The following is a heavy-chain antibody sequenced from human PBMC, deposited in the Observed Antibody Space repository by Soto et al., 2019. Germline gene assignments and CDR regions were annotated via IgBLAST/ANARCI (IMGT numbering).Heavy chain of an antibody. Sequence: QITLKESGPTLVKPTQTLTLTCTFSGFSLSTSGVGVGWIRQPPGKALEWLALIYWDDDKRYSPSLKSRLTITKNTSKNQVVLTMPNMDPVDTATYYCAHTPRIAAEYWYFDLWGRGTLVTVSS. CDR2: IYWDDDK. CDR1: GFSLSTSGVG. V-gene: IGHV2-5*02. D-gene: IGHD6-13*01. J-gene: IGHJ2*01. CDR3: AHTPRIAAEYWYFDL.